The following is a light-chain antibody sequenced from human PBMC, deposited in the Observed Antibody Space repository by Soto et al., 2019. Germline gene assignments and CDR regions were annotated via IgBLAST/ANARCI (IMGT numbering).Light chain of an antibody. CDR1: NSDVGGYNY. J-gene: IGLJ2*01. V-gene: IGLV2-14*03. Sequence: QSALTQPASVSGSPGQSITISCTGSNSDVGGYNYVSWYQQYPGKPPKLMIYDVSNRPSGVSHRFSGSKSGYTASLTSSGLQAGDEAHYYCISYTSSSARVVFGGGTQLTVL. CDR2: DVS. CDR3: ISYTSSSARVV.